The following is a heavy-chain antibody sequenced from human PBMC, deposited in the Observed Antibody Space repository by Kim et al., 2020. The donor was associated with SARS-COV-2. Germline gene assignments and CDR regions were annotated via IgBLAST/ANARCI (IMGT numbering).Heavy chain of an antibody. Sequence: SETLSLTCTVSGGSISSYYWSWIRQPPGKGLEWIGYIYYSGSTNYNPSLKSRVTISVDTSKNQFSLKLSSVTAADTAVYYCARDSPRGTLLGCAWYYYG. CDR3: ARDSPRGTLLGCAWYYYG. D-gene: IGHD3-16*01. J-gene: IGHJ6*01. CDR1: GGSISSYY. V-gene: IGHV4-59*01. CDR2: IYYSGST.